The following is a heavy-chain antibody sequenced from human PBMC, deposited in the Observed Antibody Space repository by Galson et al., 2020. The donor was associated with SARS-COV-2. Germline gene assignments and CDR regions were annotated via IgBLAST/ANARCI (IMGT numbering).Heavy chain of an antibody. V-gene: IGHV4-39*01. J-gene: IGHJ6*02. Sequence: SETLSLTCTVSGGSISSSSYYWGWIRQPPGKGLEWIGSIYYSGSTYYNPSLKSRVTISVDTSKNQFSLKLSSVTAADTAVYYCARLNDDYYYYYGMDVWGQGTTVTVSS. CDR3: ARLNDDYYYYYGMDV. CDR1: GGSISSSSYY. D-gene: IGHD2-8*01. CDR2: IYYSGST.